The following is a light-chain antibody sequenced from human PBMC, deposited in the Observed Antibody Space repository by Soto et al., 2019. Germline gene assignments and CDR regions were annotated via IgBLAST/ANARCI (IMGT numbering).Light chain of an antibody. Sequence: DIPMTQSPSSLSTSVGDRVTITCRACQAIGIYLAWYQQKPGKVPKLLIYAASTLQSGVPSRFSGSGSGTDFTLTINSLQPEDVATYYCQKYSGAPPTFGQGTKVEIK. V-gene: IGKV1-27*01. J-gene: IGKJ1*01. CDR3: QKYSGAPPT. CDR2: AAS. CDR1: QAIGIY.